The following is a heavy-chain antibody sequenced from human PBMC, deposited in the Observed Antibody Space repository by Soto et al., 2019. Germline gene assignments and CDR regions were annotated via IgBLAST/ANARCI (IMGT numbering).Heavy chain of an antibody. CDR2: INPGYPAGRST. D-gene: IGHD3-16*01. CDR1: GYTLTTFF. J-gene: IGHJ5*02. Sequence: ASVKVSCKASGYTLTTFFMHWVRQAPGQGLEWMGIINPGYPAGRSTTYAQKFQGRVTLTTDASTSTVYMELSRLRSDDTAIYYCARMETFGSLNWFDPWGKGPLVTVSS. CDR3: ARMETFGSLNWFDP. V-gene: IGHV1-46*01.